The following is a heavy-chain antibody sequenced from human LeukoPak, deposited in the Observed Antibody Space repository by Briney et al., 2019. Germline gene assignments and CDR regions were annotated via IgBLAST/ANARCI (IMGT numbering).Heavy chain of an antibody. D-gene: IGHD6-13*01. CDR2: IYYSGST. Sequence: PSETLSLTCTVSGGSISSYYWSWIRQPPGKGLEWIGYIYYSGSTNYNPSLKSRVTISVDTSKNQFSLKLSSVTAADTAVYYCARQQLSQLYYFDYWGLGTLVTVSS. CDR1: GGSISSYY. CDR3: ARQQLSQLYYFDY. V-gene: IGHV4-59*01. J-gene: IGHJ4*02.